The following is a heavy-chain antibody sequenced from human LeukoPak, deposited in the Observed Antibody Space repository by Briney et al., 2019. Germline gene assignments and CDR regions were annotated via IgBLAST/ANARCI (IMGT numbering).Heavy chain of an antibody. V-gene: IGHV4-59*08. CDR1: GGSISSYY. CDR3: ARHAESGYDRFDH. J-gene: IGHJ4*02. D-gene: IGHD5-12*01. Sequence: SETLSLTCSVSGGSISSYYWSWIRQPPGKGLEGIGYIYYSGSIDYKSPLKSRVTISGDTSKNQFSLKLSSVTAADTAVYYCARHAESGYDRFDHWGQGTLVTVSS. CDR2: IYYSGSI.